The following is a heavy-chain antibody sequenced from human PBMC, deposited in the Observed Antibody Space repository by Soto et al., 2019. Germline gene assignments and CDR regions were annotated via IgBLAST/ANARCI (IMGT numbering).Heavy chain of an antibody. Sequence: QVQLVQSGAEVKKPGSSVKVSCKASGGTFSSYTISWVRQAPGQGLEWMGRIIPILGIANYAQKFQGRVTITADKSASAAYRGLSSLSSEDTAVYYCASLVVVAAHRAFDIWGQGTMVTVSS. J-gene: IGHJ3*02. V-gene: IGHV1-69*02. CDR3: ASLVVVAAHRAFDI. CDR2: IIPILGIA. D-gene: IGHD2-15*01. CDR1: GGTFSSYT.